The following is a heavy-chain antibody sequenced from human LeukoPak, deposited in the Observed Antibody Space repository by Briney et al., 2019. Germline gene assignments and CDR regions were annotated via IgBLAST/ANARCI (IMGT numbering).Heavy chain of an antibody. CDR2: IYSGGST. V-gene: IGHV3-53*01. D-gene: IGHD6-19*01. Sequence: GGSLRLSCAASGFTVSSNYMSWVRQAPGKGLEWVSVIYSGGSTYYADSVKGRFTISRDNSKNTLYLQMNSLRAEGTAVYYCARQSSGWFFDYWGQGTLVTVSS. CDR1: GFTVSSNY. CDR3: ARQSSGWFFDY. J-gene: IGHJ4*02.